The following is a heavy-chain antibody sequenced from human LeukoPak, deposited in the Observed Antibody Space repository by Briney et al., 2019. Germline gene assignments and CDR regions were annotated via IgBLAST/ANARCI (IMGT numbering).Heavy chain of an antibody. V-gene: IGHV4-59*01. CDR1: GGSISSYC. Sequence: PSETLSLTCTVSGGSISSYCWSWIRQPPGKGLEWIGYIYYSGSTNYNPSLQSRVTISVATSKNQFSLKLSSVTAADTAVYYCARDPEGGNSPFDYWGQGTLVTVSS. D-gene: IGHD4-23*01. CDR3: ARDPEGGNSPFDY. J-gene: IGHJ4*02. CDR2: IYYSGST.